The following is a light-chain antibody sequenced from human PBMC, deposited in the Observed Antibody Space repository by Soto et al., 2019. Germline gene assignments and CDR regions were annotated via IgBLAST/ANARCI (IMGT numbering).Light chain of an antibody. CDR2: GAS. Sequence: EIVMTQSPATLSVSPGERATLSCRASQSVSSNLAWYQQKPGQAPRLLIYGASTSATGIPARFTGSVSGTEFTLTISSLQSEDFAVYYCQQYNNWWTFGQGTKVEIK. CDR3: QQYNNWWT. V-gene: IGKV3-15*01. CDR1: QSVSSN. J-gene: IGKJ1*01.